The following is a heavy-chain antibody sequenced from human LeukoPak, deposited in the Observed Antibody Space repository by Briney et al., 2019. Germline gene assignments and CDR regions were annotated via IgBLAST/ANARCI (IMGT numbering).Heavy chain of an antibody. J-gene: IGHJ5*02. CDR3: ARDDCSGGSCYYSRRNWFDP. V-gene: IGHV1-69*13. CDR2: IIPIFGTA. CDR1: GGTFSSYA. Sequence: GASVKVSCKASGGTFSSYAISWVRQAPGQGLEWMVGIIPIFGTANYAQKFQGRVAITADESTSTAYMELSSLRSEDTAVYYCARDDCSGGSCYYSRRNWFDPWGQGTLVTVSS. D-gene: IGHD2-15*01.